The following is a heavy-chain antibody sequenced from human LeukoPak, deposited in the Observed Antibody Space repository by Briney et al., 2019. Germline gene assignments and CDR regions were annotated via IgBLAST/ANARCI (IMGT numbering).Heavy chain of an antibody. CDR2: IYYSGST. CDR3: AREREDCSGGSCYHYFDY. CDR1: GVSISSGGYY. V-gene: IGHV4-31*03. D-gene: IGHD2-15*01. J-gene: IGHJ4*02. Sequence: SETLSLTCTVSGVSISSGGYYWSWIRQHPGKGLEWIGYIYYSGSTYYNPSLKSRVTISVDTSKNQFSLKLSSVTAADTAVYYCAREREDCSGGSCYHYFDYWGQGTLVTVSS.